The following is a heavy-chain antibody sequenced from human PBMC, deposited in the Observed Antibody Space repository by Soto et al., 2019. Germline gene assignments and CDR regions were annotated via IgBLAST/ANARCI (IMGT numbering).Heavy chain of an antibody. J-gene: IGHJ5*02. CDR3: ARDSLSGGYSGYDSSWFDP. CDR2: IIPIFGTA. CDR1: GGTFSSYA. Sequence: SVKVSCKASGGTFSSYAISWVRQAPGQGLEWMGGIIPIFGTANYAQKFQGRVTITADESTSTAYMELSSLRSEDTAVYYCARDSLSGGYSGYDSSWFDPWGQGTLVTVSS. V-gene: IGHV1-69*13. D-gene: IGHD5-12*01.